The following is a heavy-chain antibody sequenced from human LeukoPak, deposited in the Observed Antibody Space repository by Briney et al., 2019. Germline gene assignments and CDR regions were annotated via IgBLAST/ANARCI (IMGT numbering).Heavy chain of an antibody. Sequence: GGSLRLSCAASGFTFRSYAMHWVRQAPGKGLEWVANIKLDGSEKYYVDSVKGRFTISRDNAKKSLYLQMNSLRDEDTAVYYCARDFFAFGGVIALLDYWGQGTLVTVSS. J-gene: IGHJ4*02. D-gene: IGHD3-16*02. V-gene: IGHV3-7*01. CDR1: GFTFRSYA. CDR3: ARDFFAFGGVIALLDY. CDR2: IKLDGSEK.